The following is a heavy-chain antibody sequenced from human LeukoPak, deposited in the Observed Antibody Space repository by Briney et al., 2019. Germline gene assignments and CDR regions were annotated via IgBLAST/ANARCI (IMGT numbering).Heavy chain of an antibody. J-gene: IGHJ4*02. CDR1: GFTFSSYA. CDR2: ISNSGEST. CDR3: ARWLQRPIDF. V-gene: IGHV3-23*01. Sequence: GGSLRLSCAASGFTFSSYAMNWVRQAPGKGLEWVSGISNSGESTYNADSVKGRFTISRDNSKNTLYLQMNSLRAEDTAVYYCARWLQRPIDFWGQGTLVTVSS. D-gene: IGHD5-24*01.